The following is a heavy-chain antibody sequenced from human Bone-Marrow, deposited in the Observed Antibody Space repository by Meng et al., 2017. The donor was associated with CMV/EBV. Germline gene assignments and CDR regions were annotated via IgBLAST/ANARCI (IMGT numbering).Heavy chain of an antibody. CDR2: ISGSGSDSTI. J-gene: IGHJ4*02. CDR1: GFTFSSYA. Sequence: GESLKISCAASGFTFSSYAMTWIRQAPGKGLEWVSYISGSGSDSTIYYADSVKGRFTISRDNAKTSLYLQMNILRVEDTAVYYCARPWGYWGQGTLVTVSS. D-gene: IGHD7-27*01. CDR3: ARPWGY. V-gene: IGHV3-48*04.